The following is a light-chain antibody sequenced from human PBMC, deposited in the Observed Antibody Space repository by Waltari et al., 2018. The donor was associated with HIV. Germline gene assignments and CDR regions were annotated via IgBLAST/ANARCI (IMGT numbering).Light chain of an antibody. CDR2: DTE. CDR3: LLSYFGVRV. Sequence: QVVVTQEPSLSVSPGGTVTVTCAPVAGTVSRNHYTHWFQLKPGQPPRTLIYDTEKRHPWTPGRFAGSLIGGRAALMLAGALPDDEADYYCLLSYFGVRVFGGGTKLTV. CDR1: AGTVSRNHY. V-gene: IGLV7-46*01. J-gene: IGLJ3*02.